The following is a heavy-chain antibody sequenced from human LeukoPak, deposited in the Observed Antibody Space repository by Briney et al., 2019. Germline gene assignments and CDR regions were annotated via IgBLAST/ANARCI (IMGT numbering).Heavy chain of an antibody. CDR2: IYSGGST. J-gene: IGHJ1*01. D-gene: IGHD3-3*01. CDR3: ARDRSGYFQN. Sequence: TGGSSRLSCAASGFTVSSNYMSWVCQAPGKGLEWVSVIYSGGSTYYAYSVKGRFTISRDNSKNTLYLQMNSLRAEDTAVYYCARDRSGYFQNWAHRTLVTVSS. V-gene: IGHV3-66*01. CDR1: GFTVSSNY.